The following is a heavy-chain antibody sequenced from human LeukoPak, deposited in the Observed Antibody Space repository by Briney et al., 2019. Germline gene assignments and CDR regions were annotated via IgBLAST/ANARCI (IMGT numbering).Heavy chain of an antibody. J-gene: IGHJ5*02. Sequence: KPSETLSLTCTVYGGSFSGYYWSWIRQPPGKGLEWLGEINHSGSTNYNPSLKSRVTMSVDTSNNQFSLKLSSVTAADTAVYYCARHGYGDYVGNWFDPWGQGTLVTVSS. D-gene: IGHD4-17*01. CDR3: ARHGYGDYVGNWFDP. CDR2: INHSGST. V-gene: IGHV4-34*01. CDR1: GGSFSGYY.